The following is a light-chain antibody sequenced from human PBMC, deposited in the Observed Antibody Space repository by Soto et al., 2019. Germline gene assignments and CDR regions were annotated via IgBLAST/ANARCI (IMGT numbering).Light chain of an antibody. CDR2: DAP. CDR1: QSVTSY. J-gene: IGKJ5*01. CDR3: QQRSNWIT. V-gene: IGKV3-11*01. Sequence: EIVLTQSPATLSLSPGERATLSCRASQSVTSYLAWYQQKPGQAPRLLIYDAPNRATGISARFSGSGSGTDFTLTISSLEPEDFAVYYCQQRSNWITFGQGTRLEIK.